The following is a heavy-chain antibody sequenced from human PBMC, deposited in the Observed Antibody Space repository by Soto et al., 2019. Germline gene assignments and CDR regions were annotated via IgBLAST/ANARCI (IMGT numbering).Heavy chain of an antibody. CDR1: GYSFTSYW. V-gene: IGHV5-51*03. CDR2: IYPGDSDT. CDR3: ARLSGCSSTSCYTHMDV. D-gene: IGHD2-2*02. J-gene: IGHJ6*02. Sequence: GESLKNLCKGSGYSFTSYWIGWVRQMPRKGLEWMGIIYPGDSDTRYSPSFQGQVTISADKSISTAYLQWSSLKASDTAMYYCARLSGCSSTSCYTHMDVWGQGTTATVSS.